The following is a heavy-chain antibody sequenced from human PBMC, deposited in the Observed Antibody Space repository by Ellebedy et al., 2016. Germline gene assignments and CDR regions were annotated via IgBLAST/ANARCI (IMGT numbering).Heavy chain of an antibody. D-gene: IGHD6-13*01. CDR1: GGSISSGGYY. CDR3: ASEYSSSLIYLDY. V-gene: IGHV4-31*03. CDR2: IYYSGST. Sequence: SETLSLTCTVSGGSISSGGYYWSWIRQHPGKGLEWIGYIYYSGSTYYNPSLKSRVTISVDTSKNHFSLKLSSVTAADTAVYYCASEYSSSLIYLDYWGQGILVTVSS. J-gene: IGHJ4*02.